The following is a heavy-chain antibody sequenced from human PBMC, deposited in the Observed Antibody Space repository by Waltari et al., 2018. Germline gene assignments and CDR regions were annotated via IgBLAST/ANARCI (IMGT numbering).Heavy chain of an antibody. CDR1: GYTFTSYE. CDR3: ARSYDSGCHAGAY. Sequence: AQLEQSGAEVKKHGASVKVYCKASGYTFTSYEINWVRQTTVKGLEWMGWMNPNSGNTASAPKFQCRVTMTRNTSISTSYMELSSLRSEDTAVYYCARSYDSGCHAGAYWGQGTRVTFSS. CDR2: MNPNSGNT. D-gene: IGHD6-19*01. J-gene: IGHJ4*02. V-gene: IGHV1-8*01.